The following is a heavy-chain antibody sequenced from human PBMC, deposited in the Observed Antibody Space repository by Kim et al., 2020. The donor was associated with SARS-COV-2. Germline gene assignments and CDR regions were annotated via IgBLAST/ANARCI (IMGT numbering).Heavy chain of an antibody. J-gene: IGHJ4*01. Sequence: SETLSLTCTVYDGSLNGYYWSWVRQPPGRGLEWIGEIYYRGSVTQNPSLSSRVSISVATSKNQFSLRLNSVTAADTGVYYCARVHSPLEPRAESYNYFY. CDR3: ARVHSPLEPRAESYNYFY. D-gene: IGHD3-10*01. CDR2: IYYRGSV. CDR1: DGSLNGYY. V-gene: IGHV4-34*01.